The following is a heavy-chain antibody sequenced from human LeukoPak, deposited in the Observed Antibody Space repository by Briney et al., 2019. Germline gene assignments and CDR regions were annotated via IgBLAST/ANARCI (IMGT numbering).Heavy chain of an antibody. CDR2: IIPIFGTA. Sequence: ASVTVSCKASGGTFSSYAISWVRQAPGQGLEWMGGIIPIFGTANYAQKFQGRVTITTDESTSTAYMELSSLRSEDTAVYYCAAGFYGRNYYYYMDVWGKGTTVTVSS. D-gene: IGHD2/OR15-2a*01. CDR3: AAGFYGRNYYYYMDV. J-gene: IGHJ6*03. CDR1: GGTFSSYA. V-gene: IGHV1-69*05.